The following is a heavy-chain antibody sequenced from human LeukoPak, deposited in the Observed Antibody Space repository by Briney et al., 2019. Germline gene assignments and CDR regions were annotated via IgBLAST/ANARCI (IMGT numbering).Heavy chain of an antibody. J-gene: IGHJ6*02. CDR1: GGSMSSSSYY. D-gene: IGHD3-3*01. V-gene: IGHV4-39*01. Sequence: SETLSLTCTVSGGSMSSSSYYWGGIRQPPGKGLEWIGSIYYSGSTYYNPSLKSRITISVDTSRNQFSLKLSSVTAADTAVYYCASVRKGNYDFWSGYPAYYGMDVWAQGTTVTVSS. CDR2: IYYSGST. CDR3: ASVRKGNYDFWSGYPAYYGMDV.